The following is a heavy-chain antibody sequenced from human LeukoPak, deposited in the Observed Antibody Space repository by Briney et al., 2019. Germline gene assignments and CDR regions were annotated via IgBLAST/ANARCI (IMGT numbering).Heavy chain of an antibody. J-gene: IGHJ4*02. Sequence: GESLKISCTGSGYNFTNYWIGWVRQMPGKGLEWMGIIYPGDSDTRYSPSFQAQVTISADKSIRIAYLQWSSLKASDTAMYYCARQLRYYDVLAGQDYFDYWGQGTLVTVSS. CDR3: ARQLRYYDVLAGQDYFDY. D-gene: IGHD3-9*01. V-gene: IGHV5-51*01. CDR1: GYNFTNYW. CDR2: IYPGDSDT.